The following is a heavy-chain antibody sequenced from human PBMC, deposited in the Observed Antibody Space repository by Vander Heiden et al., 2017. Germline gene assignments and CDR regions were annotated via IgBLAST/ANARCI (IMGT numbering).Heavy chain of an antibody. D-gene: IGHD3-3*01. CDR3: AKAGPQSYFDFWTGYYFGWFDS. Sequence: EVQLLESGGGLVQPGGSLRLSCAGSGFPFCSLAMTWVRQAPGKGLEWVSAVSGGGDTTYYADSVRGRFTISRDNPQNTLYLQMNSLRAEDTALYYCAKAGPQSYFDFWTGYYFGWFDSWGQGTLVTVSS. V-gene: IGHV3-23*01. CDR1: GFPFCSLA. CDR2: VSGGGDTT. J-gene: IGHJ5*01.